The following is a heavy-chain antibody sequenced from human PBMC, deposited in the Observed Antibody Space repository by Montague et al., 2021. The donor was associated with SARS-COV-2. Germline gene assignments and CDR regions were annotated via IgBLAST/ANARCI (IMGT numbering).Heavy chain of an antibody. D-gene: IGHD5-18*01. V-gene: IGHV3-30*18. CDR2: ISYDGSNK. CDR1: GFTFSSYG. J-gene: IGHJ4*02. CDR3: AKPGHSYGYEEYYFDY. Sequence: SLRLSCVASGFTFSSYGMHWVRQAPGKGLEWVAVISYDGSNKYYSDSVKGRFTISRDNSKNTLYLQMNSLRAEDTAVYYCAKPGHSYGYEEYYFDYWGQGTLVTVSS.